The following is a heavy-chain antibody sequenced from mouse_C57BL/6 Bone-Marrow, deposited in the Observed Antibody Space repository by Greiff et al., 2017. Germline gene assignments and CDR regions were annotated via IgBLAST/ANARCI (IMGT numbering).Heavy chain of an antibody. Sequence: EVQVVESGGGLVQPGGSLKLSCAASGFTFSDYGMAWVRQAPRKGPEWVAFISNLAYSIYYADTVTGRFTISRENAKNTLYLEMSSLRSEDTAMYYCARHGDDYGGFAYWGQVTLVTVSA. CDR1: GFTFSDYG. CDR2: ISNLAYSI. J-gene: IGHJ3*01. D-gene: IGHD2-4*01. CDR3: ARHGDDYGGFAY. V-gene: IGHV5-15*01.